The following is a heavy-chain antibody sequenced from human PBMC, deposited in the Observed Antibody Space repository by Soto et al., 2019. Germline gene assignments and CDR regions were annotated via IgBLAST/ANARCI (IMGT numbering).Heavy chain of an antibody. V-gene: IGHV4-4*07. D-gene: IGHD6-19*01. CDR1: GGSNISYC. CDR3: AREVTVDSGWSRELDS. J-gene: IGHJ5*01. Sequence: PXETRPLTWTVCGGSNISYCCSWSRQPAGKGLEWIGRIYTSGSTNYNPSLKSRVTMSVDTSKNQFSLKLSSVTAADTAVYYCAREVTVDSGWSRELDSWGQGTLVTVSS. CDR2: IYTSGST.